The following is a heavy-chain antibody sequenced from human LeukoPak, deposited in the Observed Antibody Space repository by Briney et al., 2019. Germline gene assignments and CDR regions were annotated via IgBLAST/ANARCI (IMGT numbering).Heavy chain of an antibody. D-gene: IGHD2-15*01. CDR1: GGSISSYC. CDR3: ARHTLGYCSGGSCQPLDY. V-gene: IGHV4-59*01. Sequence: SETLSLTCTVSGGSISSYCWSWIRQPAGKGLEWIGYIYYSGSTNYNPSLKSRVTISVDTSKNQFSLKLSSVTAADTAVYYCARHTLGYCSGGSCQPLDYWGQGTLVTVSS. J-gene: IGHJ4*02. CDR2: IYYSGST.